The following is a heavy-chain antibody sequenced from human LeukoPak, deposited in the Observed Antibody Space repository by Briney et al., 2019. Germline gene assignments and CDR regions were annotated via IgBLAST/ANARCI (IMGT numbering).Heavy chain of an antibody. CDR2: ISAYNGNT. D-gene: IGHD3-3*01. CDR1: GYTFTSYG. CDR3: AKVSAEWLLDY. J-gene: IGHJ4*02. V-gene: IGHV1-18*01. Sequence: ASVKVSCKASGYTFTSYGISWVRQAPGQGLEWMGWISAYNGNTNYAQKLQGRVTMTADTSTSTAYMELRSLRSDDTAVYYCAKVSAEWLLDYWGQGTLVTVSS.